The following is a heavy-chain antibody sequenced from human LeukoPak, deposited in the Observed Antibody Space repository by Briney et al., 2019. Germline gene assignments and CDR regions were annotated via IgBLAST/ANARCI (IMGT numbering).Heavy chain of an antibody. CDR1: GFTFSSYS. CDR2: ISSSSSTI. Sequence: PGGSMRLSCAASGFTFSSYSVNWVRQPPWKGLEGVSYISSSSSTIYYADSVKGRFTISRDNAKNSLYLQMDSLRSEDTAVYYCARDFIPIVDSSWYEIGYWGQGTLVTVSS. D-gene: IGHD6-13*01. V-gene: IGHV3-48*01. J-gene: IGHJ4*02. CDR3: ARDFIPIVDSSWYEIGY.